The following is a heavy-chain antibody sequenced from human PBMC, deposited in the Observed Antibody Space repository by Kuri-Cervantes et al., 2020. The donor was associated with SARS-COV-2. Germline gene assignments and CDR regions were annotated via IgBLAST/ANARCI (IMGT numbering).Heavy chain of an antibody. J-gene: IGHJ4*02. V-gene: IGHV3-23*01. CDR2: ISGSGIST. Sequence: GESLKISCAASGFMFNDYAMSWARQAPGKGLEWVSSISGSGISTDYADSVKGRFTISRDNSKNTLYLQMNSLRADETAVYYCAKERGYGNEYVDYWGQGTLVTVSS. CDR1: GFMFNDYA. CDR3: AKERGYGNEYVDY. D-gene: IGHD5-18*01.